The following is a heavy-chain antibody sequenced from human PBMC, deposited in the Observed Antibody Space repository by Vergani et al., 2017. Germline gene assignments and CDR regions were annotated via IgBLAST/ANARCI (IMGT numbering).Heavy chain of an antibody. CDR1: GGSISSGSYY. CDR3: ATSYSGSYTFDY. D-gene: IGHD1-26*01. V-gene: IGHV4-61*02. J-gene: IGHJ4*02. CDR2: IYTIGST. Sequence: QVQLQESGPGLVKPSQTLSLTCTVSGGSISSGSYYWSWIRQPAGKGLEWIGRIYTIGSTNYNPSLKSRVTISVDTSKNHFSLKLSSVTAADTAVYYCATSYSGSYTFDYWGQGTLVTVSS.